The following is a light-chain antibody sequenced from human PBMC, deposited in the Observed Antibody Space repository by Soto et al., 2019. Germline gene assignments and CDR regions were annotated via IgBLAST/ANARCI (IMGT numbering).Light chain of an antibody. CDR1: QSVTNH. CDR3: QQRYNWPPIT. V-gene: IGKV3-11*01. J-gene: IGKJ5*01. CDR2: DAS. Sequence: EIVLKQSPATLSLSPGERATLSCRASQSVTNHLAWYQQKPGQTPRLLIYDASNRAAGVPARFSGSGSGADFTLTISSLEPEDSAVYYCQQRYNWPPITFGQGTRLEI.